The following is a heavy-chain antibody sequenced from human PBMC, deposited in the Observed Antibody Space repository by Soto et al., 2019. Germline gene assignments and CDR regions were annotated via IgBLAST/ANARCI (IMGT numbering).Heavy chain of an antibody. D-gene: IGHD6-19*01. CDR3: AKPFNTGWTRPDY. J-gene: IGHJ4*02. CDR2: ISGSGGST. V-gene: IGHV3-23*01. Sequence: EVQLLESEGGLVQPGGSLRLSCAASGFTFSNCAMTWVRQAPGKGQEWVSAISGSGGSTYYAGSVKGRFTISRDNSKNTLYLQMNSLRAEDTAVYYCAKPFNTGWTRPDYWGQGTLVTVSS. CDR1: GFTFSNCA.